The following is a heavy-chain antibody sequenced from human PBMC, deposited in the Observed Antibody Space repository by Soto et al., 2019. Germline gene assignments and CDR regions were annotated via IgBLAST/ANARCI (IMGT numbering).Heavy chain of an antibody. CDR1: GFIFGNYG. V-gene: IGHV3-30*18. Sequence: GGALRVSCAASGFIFGNYGMHWGRQAPGKGLEWVVVISFDGRNTYYADSVKGRFTISRDNSKNTLYLQMTSLRAEDTAVYYCAKGGRAYCGGDCRYYFDYWGQGP. J-gene: IGHJ4*02. D-gene: IGHD2-21*02. CDR2: ISFDGRNT. CDR3: AKGGRAYCGGDCRYYFDY.